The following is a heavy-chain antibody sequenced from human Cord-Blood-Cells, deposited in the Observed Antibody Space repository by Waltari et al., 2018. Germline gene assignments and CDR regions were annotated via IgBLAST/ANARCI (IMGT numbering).Heavy chain of an antibody. J-gene: IGHJ4*02. CDR3: ARKYSSGWYGEYDY. D-gene: IGHD6-19*01. Sequence: EVQLLESGGGLVQPGGSLRLSCAASGFTFSSYAMSWVRQAPGKGREWVSAISGSGGSTYYADSVKGWFTISRDNSKNTLYLQMNSLRAEDTAVYYCARKYSSGWYGEYDYWGQGTLVTVSS. V-gene: IGHV3-23*01. CDR2: ISGSGGST. CDR1: GFTFSSYA.